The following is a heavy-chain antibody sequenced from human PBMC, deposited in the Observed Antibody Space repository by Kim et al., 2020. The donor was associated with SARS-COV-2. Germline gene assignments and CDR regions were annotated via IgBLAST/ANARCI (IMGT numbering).Heavy chain of an antibody. D-gene: IGHD6-13*01. CDR1: GGSISSSNW. CDR3: ARDFPPEYSRSPTISYYYGMDV. Sequence: SETLSLTCAVSGGSISSSNWWSWVRQPPGKGLEWIGEIYHSGSTNYNPSLKSRVTISVDKSKNQFSLKLSSVTAADTAVYYCARDFPPEYSRSPTISYYYGMDVWGQGTTVTVSS. V-gene: IGHV4-4*02. J-gene: IGHJ6*02. CDR2: IYHSGST.